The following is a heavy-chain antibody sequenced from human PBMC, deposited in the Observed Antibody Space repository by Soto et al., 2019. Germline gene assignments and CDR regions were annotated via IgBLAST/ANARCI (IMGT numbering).Heavy chain of an antibody. Sequence: EVQLVETGGGLIQPGGTLTLSCAASGFTVSNNYMSWVRQAPGKGLECVSIIYSGGTTYYADSVRGRFTISRDHSKNTLYLQMNSLRADNTAVYFCTRKQPVTTLGYWGQGTLVTVSS. CDR2: IYSGGTT. CDR1: GFTVSNNY. D-gene: IGHD4-17*01. V-gene: IGHV3-53*02. CDR3: TRKQPVTTLGY. J-gene: IGHJ4*02.